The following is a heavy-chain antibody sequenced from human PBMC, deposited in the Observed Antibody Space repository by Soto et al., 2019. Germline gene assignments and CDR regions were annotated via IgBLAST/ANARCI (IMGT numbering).Heavy chain of an antibody. CDR3: ARGGGKLLWFGELHYYYGMDV. Sequence: PSETLSLTCAVYGGSFSGYYWSWIRQPPGKGLEWIGEINHSGSTNYNPSLKSRVTISVDTSKNQFSLKLSSVTAADTAVYYCARGGGKLLWFGELHYYYGMDVWGQGTTVTV. CDR1: GGSFSGYY. D-gene: IGHD3-10*01. CDR2: INHSGST. J-gene: IGHJ6*02. V-gene: IGHV4-34*01.